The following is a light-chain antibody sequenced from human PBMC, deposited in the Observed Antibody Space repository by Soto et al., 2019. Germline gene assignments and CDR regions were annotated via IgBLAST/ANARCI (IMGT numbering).Light chain of an antibody. CDR1: QSVTNW. CDR3: QQYTTYPYT. CDR2: DAS. V-gene: IGKV1-5*01. J-gene: IGKJ2*01. Sequence: DIRMTQSPSTLSASVGDRVTITCRAIQSVTNWLAWYQQKPGKAPNLLIYDASRLQSVIPARFSGSGSGTEFTLSLSSLQPDDFATYYGQQYTTYPYTFGQGTKLEIK.